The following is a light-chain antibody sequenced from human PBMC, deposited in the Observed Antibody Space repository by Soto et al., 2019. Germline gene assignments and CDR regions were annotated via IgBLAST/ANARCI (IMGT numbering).Light chain of an antibody. Sequence: DIQMTQSPSTLSASVGDRVTITCRASQSVGTWVAWYQQKPGKAPKLLIYAASILQSGVPSRFSGSGSGTDFTLTINNLQPEDFATYYCQQLSSYPLTFGGGTKV. J-gene: IGKJ4*01. CDR2: AAS. V-gene: IGKV1-12*01. CDR1: QSVGTW. CDR3: QQLSSYPLT.